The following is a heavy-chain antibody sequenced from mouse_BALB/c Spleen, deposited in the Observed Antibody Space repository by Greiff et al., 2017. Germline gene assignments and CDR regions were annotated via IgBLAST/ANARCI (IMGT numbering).Heavy chain of an antibody. V-gene: IGHV14-3*02. CDR1: GFNIKDTY. Sequence: VQLQQSGAELVKPGASVKLSCTASGFNIKDTYMHWVKQRPEQGLEWIGRIDPANGNTKYDPKFQGKATITADTSSNTAYMQLSSLTSEDSAVYYCARSGVRQCYFDYWGQGTTLTVSS. D-gene: IGHD2-14*01. CDR2: IDPANGNT. CDR3: ARSGVRQCYFDY. J-gene: IGHJ2*01.